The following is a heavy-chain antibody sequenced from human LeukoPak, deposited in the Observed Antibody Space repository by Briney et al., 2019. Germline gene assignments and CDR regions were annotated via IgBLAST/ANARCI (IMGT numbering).Heavy chain of an antibody. CDR2: FDPEDGET. J-gene: IGHJ4*02. V-gene: IGHV1-24*01. Sequence: ASVKVSCKASGGTFSSYAISWVRQAPGQGLEWMGGFDPEDGETIYAQKFQGRVTMTEDTSTDTAYMELSSLRSEDTAVYYCATDQLQLRSTPTYWGQGTLVTVSS. CDR1: GGTFSSYA. CDR3: ATDQLQLRSTPTY. D-gene: IGHD5-18*01.